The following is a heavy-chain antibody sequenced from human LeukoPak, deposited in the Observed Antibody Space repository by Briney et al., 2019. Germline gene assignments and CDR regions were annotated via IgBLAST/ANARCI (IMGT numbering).Heavy chain of an antibody. J-gene: IGHJ4*02. Sequence: SETLSLTCTVSGNSIISAYYWGWIRQPPGTGLEWIGYIYYTGSTEYHPSLKSRVTISLDTSKNQFSLKLTSVTAADTAVYYCARVYQSAEYYFDYWGQENLVSVSS. V-gene: IGHV4-38-2*02. CDR1: GNSIISAYY. CDR3: ARVYQSAEYYFDY. CDR2: IYYTGST. D-gene: IGHD2-2*01.